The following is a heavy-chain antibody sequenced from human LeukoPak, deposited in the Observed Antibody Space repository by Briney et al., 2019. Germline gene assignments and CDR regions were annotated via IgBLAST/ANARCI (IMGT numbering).Heavy chain of an antibody. CDR2: IIPIFGTA. Sequence: SVKVSCKASGGTFSSYAISWVRQAPGQGLEWMGGIIPIFGTANYAQKFQGRVTITADESTSTAYMELSSLRSEDTAVYYCASRIFGVVGEDYWGQGTLVTVSS. V-gene: IGHV1-69*01. CDR1: GGTFSSYA. D-gene: IGHD3-3*01. J-gene: IGHJ4*02. CDR3: ASRIFGVVGEDY.